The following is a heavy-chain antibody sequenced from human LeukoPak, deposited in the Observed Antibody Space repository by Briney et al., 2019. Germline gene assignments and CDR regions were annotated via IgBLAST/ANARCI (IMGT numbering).Heavy chain of an antibody. V-gene: IGHV3-7*01. D-gene: IGHD4-17*01. Sequence: GGSLRLSCAASGFTFSTSGMHWVRQAPGKGLEWVANINQDGSEKYYVDSVRGRFTISRDNAKNSLFLQMNTLRAEDTAVYYCASLRRSYFDYWGQGTLVTVSS. CDR3: ASLRRSYFDY. CDR2: INQDGSEK. J-gene: IGHJ4*02. CDR1: GFTFSTSG.